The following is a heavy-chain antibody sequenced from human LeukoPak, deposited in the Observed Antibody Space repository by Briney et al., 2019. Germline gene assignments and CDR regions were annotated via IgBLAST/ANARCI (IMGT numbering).Heavy chain of an antibody. J-gene: IGHJ6*03. CDR1: GGSISSYY. CDR3: ARPGRRYYYMDV. CDR2: IYYSGST. Sequence: SETLSLTCTVSGGSISSYYRSWIRQPPGKGLEWIGYIYYSGSTNYNPSLKSRVAISVDTSKNQFSLKLSSVTAADTAVYYCARPGRRYYYMDVWGKGTTATVSS. D-gene: IGHD2-15*01. V-gene: IGHV4-59*01.